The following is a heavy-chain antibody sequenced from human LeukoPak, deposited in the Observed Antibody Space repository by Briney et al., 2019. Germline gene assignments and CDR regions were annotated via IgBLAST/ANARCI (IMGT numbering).Heavy chain of an antibody. Sequence: ASVKVSCKASGHTFTSYDINWVRQATGQGLEWMGWMNPNSGNTGYAQKFQGRVTMTRNTSISTAYMELSSLRSEDTAVYYCAVMGATTTRIDYWGQGALVTVSS. CDR2: MNPNSGNT. CDR1: GHTFTSYD. D-gene: IGHD1-26*01. V-gene: IGHV1-8*01. CDR3: AVMGATTTRIDY. J-gene: IGHJ4*02.